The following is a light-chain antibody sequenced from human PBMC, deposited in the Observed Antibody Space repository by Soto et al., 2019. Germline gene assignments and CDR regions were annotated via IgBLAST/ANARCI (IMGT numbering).Light chain of an antibody. J-gene: IGLJ1*01. V-gene: IGLV2-14*03. CDR1: SSDVGGYNY. CDR3: SSYTASSTYV. CDR2: DVS. Sequence: QSALTQPASVSGSPGQSITISCTGTSSDVGGYNYVSWYQHHPGKAPKLMIFDVSNRPSGVSNRFSGSKSGNTASLTISGLQAEDEADYYCSSYTASSTYVFGTWTKLTVL.